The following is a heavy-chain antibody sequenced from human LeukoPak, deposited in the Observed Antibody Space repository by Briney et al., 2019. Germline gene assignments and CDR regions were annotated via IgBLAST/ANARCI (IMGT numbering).Heavy chain of an antibody. D-gene: IGHD3-22*01. CDR2: ISYSGNT. V-gene: IGHV4-39*02. J-gene: IGHJ3*02. CDR1: GDSISSSNYF. Sequence: SETVSLTCTVSGDSISSSNYFWVWIRQPPGKGLEWMGEISYSGNTYYNPSLKSRLTITMDTSKNQFSLALNSVTAADTAVYYCARDPNYYDSSGYYPVQASDIWGQGTMVTVSS. CDR3: ARDPNYYDSSGYYPVQASDI.